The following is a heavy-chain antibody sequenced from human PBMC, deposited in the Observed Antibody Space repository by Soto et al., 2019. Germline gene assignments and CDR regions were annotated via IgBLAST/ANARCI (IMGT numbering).Heavy chain of an antibody. V-gene: IGHV3-23*01. CDR2: ISGSGGST. CDR3: ARGESYTYYYDSSGYSS. Sequence: GGSMRLSYAASGFTFSSYAMSWFRQAPWKGREGVSAISGSGGSTYYADSVKGRFTISRDNSKNTLYLQMNSLRAEDTAVYYCARGESYTYYYDSSGYSSWGQGTLVTVSS. J-gene: IGHJ5*02. D-gene: IGHD3-22*01. CDR1: GFTFSSYA.